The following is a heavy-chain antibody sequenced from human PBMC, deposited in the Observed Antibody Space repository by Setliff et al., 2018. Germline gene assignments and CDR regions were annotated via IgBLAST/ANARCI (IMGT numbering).Heavy chain of an antibody. CDR1: GGSITESC. CDR3: ARGRMRGSCSGPSCTYDPFDI. D-gene: IGHD2-2*01. Sequence: SETLSLTCTVSGGSITESCWSWIRQPAGKGLEWIGRMFVSKTTDYNPSLRSRVTMSMDTPNNEFYLNLSSVTAADTAVYYCARGRMRGSCSGPSCTYDPFDIWGQGTQVTVS. CDR2: MFVSKTT. J-gene: IGHJ3*02. V-gene: IGHV4-4*07.